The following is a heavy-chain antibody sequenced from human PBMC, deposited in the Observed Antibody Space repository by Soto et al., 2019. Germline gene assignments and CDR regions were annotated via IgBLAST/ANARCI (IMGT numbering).Heavy chain of an antibody. CDR1: GGTFSSYA. Sequence: SVKVSCKASGGTFSSYAISWVRQAPGQGLEWMGWINPVNGTANYSQKFQGRVTITVDTSASTVYMELSSLKSEDTAVYFCARDESDWGQGTMVTVSS. V-gene: IGHV1-69*06. J-gene: IGHJ4*02. CDR3: ARDESD. CDR2: INPVNGTA.